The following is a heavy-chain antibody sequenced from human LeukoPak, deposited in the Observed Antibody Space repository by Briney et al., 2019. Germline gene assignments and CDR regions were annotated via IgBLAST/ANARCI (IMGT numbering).Heavy chain of an antibody. D-gene: IGHD2-15*01. V-gene: IGHV1-69*02. J-gene: IGHJ5*02. CDR2: IIPMRNLA. Sequence: SVKVSCKASGADFNTHIINWVRQAPGQGLEWMGRIIPMRNLANYAHKFQGRVIITADKSRRTAYMELSSLTSDDTAVYHCARGKYCSGGECYSVRTSYDGFDPWGQGTVVSVSS. CDR1: GADFNTHI. CDR3: ARGKYCSGGECYSVRTSYDGFDP.